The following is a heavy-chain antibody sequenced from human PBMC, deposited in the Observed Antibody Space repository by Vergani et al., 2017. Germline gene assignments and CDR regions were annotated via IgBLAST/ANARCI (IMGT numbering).Heavy chain of an antibody. D-gene: IGHD5-18*01. CDR1: GFTFSSYS. CDR2: ISSSSSYI. V-gene: IGHV3-21*04. J-gene: IGHJ6*03. Sequence: EVQLVESGGGLVKPGGSLRLSCAASGFTFSSYSMNWVRQAPGKGLEWVSSISSSSSYIYYADSVKGRFTISRDNSKNTRYLQMNSLRAEDTAVYYCAKRGQRGPYSYGPYYYYMDVWGKGTTVTVSS. CDR3: AKRGQRGPYSYGPYYYYMDV.